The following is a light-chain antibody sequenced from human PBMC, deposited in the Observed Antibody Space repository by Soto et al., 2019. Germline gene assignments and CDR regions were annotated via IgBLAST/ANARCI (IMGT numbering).Light chain of an antibody. V-gene: IGLV2-14*02. CDR3: CSFTNKNSDV. CDR2: EVF. J-gene: IGLJ1*01. Sequence: QSVLTQPASVSGSPGQSITISCTGTSSDVGRYNIVSWYQQHPGKAPKLVIYEVFNRPSGVSDRFSGSKSGSTASLTISGLRAEDEADYFCCSFTNKNSDVFGTGTKVTVL. CDR1: SSDVGRYNI.